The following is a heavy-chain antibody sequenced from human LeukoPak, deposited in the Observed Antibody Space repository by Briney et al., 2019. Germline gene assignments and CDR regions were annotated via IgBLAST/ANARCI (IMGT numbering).Heavy chain of an antibody. Sequence: ETLSLTCAVSGYSISSGDYWGWIRQPPGKGLEWIGSIYHSGSTHYNPSLKSRVTISVDTPKNQFSLKVSSVTAADTAVYYCARNTTTTVTTQRGWFDPWGQGTLVTVSS. D-gene: IGHD4-17*01. V-gene: IGHV4-38-2*01. CDR1: GYSISSGDY. CDR3: ARNTTTTVTTQRGWFDP. J-gene: IGHJ5*02. CDR2: IYHSGST.